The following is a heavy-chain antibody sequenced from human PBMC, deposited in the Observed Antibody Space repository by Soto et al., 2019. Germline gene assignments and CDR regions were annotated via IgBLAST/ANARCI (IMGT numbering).Heavy chain of an antibody. CDR2: ISNDGSST. CDR3: ARDTYYYDSSDHFSADAFDI. Sequence: EVQLVESGGGLVQPGGSLRLSCAASGFTSSRYWIHWVRQAPGKGLVWVSRISNDGSSTNYADSVKGRFTLSRDNAKNTVYLQMSSLRAEDTAVYYCARDTYYYDSSDHFSADAFDIWWQGTMVTVSS. CDR1: GFTSSRYW. D-gene: IGHD3-22*01. J-gene: IGHJ3*02. V-gene: IGHV3-74*01.